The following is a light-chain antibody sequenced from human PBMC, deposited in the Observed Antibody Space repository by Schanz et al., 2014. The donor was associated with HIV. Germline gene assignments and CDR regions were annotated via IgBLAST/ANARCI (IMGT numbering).Light chain of an antibody. CDR2: GAS. J-gene: IGKJ5*01. V-gene: IGKV3D-20*02. CDR3: QQRSNWPSIT. CDR1: QSVSSSY. Sequence: EIVLTQSPGTLSLSPGDRATLSCRASQSVSSSYLAWYQQKPGQAPRLLIYGASSRAIGIPDRFSGSGSETDFTLTISSLEPEDFAIYYCQQRSNWPSITFGQGTRLDIK.